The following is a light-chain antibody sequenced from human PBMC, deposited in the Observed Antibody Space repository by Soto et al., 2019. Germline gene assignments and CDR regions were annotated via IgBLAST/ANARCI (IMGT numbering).Light chain of an antibody. CDR3: SSFAGGSNFWV. CDR2: EVS. V-gene: IGLV2-8*01. CDR1: SSDVGGYNY. J-gene: IGLJ1*01. Sequence: QSALTQPPSASGSPGQSVTISCTGTSSDVGGYNYVSWYQQHPGKAPKLMIYEVSKRPSGVPDRFSGSTSGNTASLTVPGLQAEDEADYYCSSFAGGSNFWVFGTGTKVTVL.